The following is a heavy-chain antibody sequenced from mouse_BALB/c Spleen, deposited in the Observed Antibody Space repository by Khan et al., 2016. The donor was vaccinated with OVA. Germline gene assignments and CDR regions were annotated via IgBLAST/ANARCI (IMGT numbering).Heavy chain of an antibody. D-gene: IGHD2-3*01. V-gene: IGHV14-1*02. J-gene: IGHJ3*01. Sequence: VQLKQSGAELVRPGALVNLSCKASGFNIKDYYMHWVKQRPEQGLVWIGRIDPENGNTIYDPKFQGKASITSNTSSNTAYLQLSSLTSEDTAVYYCARDGYPPWFAYGGQGTLVTVSA. CDR2: IDPENGNT. CDR3: ARDGYPPWFAY. CDR1: GFNIKDYY.